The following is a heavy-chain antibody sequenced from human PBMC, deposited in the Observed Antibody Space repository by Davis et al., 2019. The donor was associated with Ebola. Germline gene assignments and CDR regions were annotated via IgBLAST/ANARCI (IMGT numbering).Heavy chain of an antibody. CDR2: VYKSGGT. V-gene: IGHV4-59*11. CDR3: AGIGNNWHSPLDY. CDR1: GDTTAIHY. D-gene: IGHD1-1*01. J-gene: IGHJ4*02. Sequence: PSETLSLTCTVSGDTTAIHYYSWVRQSPGKGLEWIGYVYKSGGTDYNPTLKSRVTISLDTSKTQVSLNLNSVTAADTAIYFCAGIGNNWHSPLDYWGQGTRVTVSS.